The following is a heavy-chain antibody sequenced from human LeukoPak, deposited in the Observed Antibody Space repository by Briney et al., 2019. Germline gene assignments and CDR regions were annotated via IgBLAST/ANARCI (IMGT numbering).Heavy chain of an antibody. CDR2: IRYDGSNK. V-gene: IGHV3-30*02. D-gene: IGHD6-19*01. CDR1: GFTFSSYG. J-gene: IGHJ6*03. CDR3: AKDAPGSGYYYYMDV. Sequence: GGSLRLSCAASGFTFSSYGMHWVRQAPGKGLEWVAFIRYDGSNKYYADSVKGRFTISRDNSKNTLYLQMNSLRAEDTAVYYCAKDAPGSGYYYYMDVWGKGTTVTISS.